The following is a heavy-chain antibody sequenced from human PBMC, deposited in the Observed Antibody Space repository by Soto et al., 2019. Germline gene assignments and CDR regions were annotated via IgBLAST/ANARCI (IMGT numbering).Heavy chain of an antibody. CDR2: VSYSGTT. V-gene: IGHV4-61*03. CDR1: GGSISSSSYY. Sequence: SATLSLTCTVSGGSISSSSYYWGWIRHPPGKGLEYIGYVSYSGTTNSNPSLKSRVTISVDTSKNHFFLKLRSVTAADTAVYYCATIRRDGYHRYFDYWGQGTQVT. CDR3: ATIRRDGYHRYFDY. J-gene: IGHJ4*02. D-gene: IGHD2-2*01.